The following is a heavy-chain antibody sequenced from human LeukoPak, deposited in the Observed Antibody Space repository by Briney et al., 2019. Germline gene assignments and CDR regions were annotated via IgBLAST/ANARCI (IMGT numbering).Heavy chain of an antibody. CDR2: ISWNSGSI. CDR3: ASSGYSGYEFDY. J-gene: IGHJ4*02. Sequence: GGSLRLSCAASGFTFDDYAMHWVRQAPGKGLEWVSGISWNSGSIGYADSVKGRFTISRDNAKNSLYLQMNSLRAEDTAVYYCASSGYSGYEFDYWGQGTLVTVSS. V-gene: IGHV3-9*01. D-gene: IGHD5-12*01. CDR1: GFTFDDYA.